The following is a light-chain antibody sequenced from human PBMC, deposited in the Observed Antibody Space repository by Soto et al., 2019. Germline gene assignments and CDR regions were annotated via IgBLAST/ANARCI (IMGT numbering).Light chain of an antibody. Sequence: DIQMTQSPSTLPASVGDRVTITCRASQSISNWLAWYQQKPGKAPKLLIYKASSLESGGPSRFSGSGSGTEFTLTIRSLQPDDFATYYCQRYNSSFGQGTKVDIK. CDR1: QSISNW. J-gene: IGKJ2*01. CDR3: QRYNSS. V-gene: IGKV1-5*03. CDR2: KAS.